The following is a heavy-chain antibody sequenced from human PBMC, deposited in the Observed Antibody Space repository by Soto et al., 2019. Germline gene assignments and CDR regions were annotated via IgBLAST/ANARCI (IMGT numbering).Heavy chain of an antibody. D-gene: IGHD3-3*02. CDR2: ISYSGTT. V-gene: IGHV4-39*01. J-gene: IGHJ3*02. Sequence: QLQLQESSPGPVKPSETLSLTCTVSGASISGNTFYWGWIRQPPGKGLELIGSISYSGTTYHNPSLKSRATISVDTSKNQFSLKLSSVTAADTAVYYCVRPFQSSPDASDIWGQGTLLTVSS. CDR1: GASISGNTFY. CDR3: VRPFQSSPDASDI.